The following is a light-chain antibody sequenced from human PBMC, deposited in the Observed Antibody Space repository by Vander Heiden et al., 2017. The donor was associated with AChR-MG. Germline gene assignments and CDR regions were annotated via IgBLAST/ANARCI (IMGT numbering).Light chain of an antibody. Sequence: EIVLTQSPGPLSLSPGERATLSCRASQSVSGSYLAWYQQKPGQAPSLLIYGASSRATGIPDRFSGSGSGTDFTLTISRLEPEDFAVYYCQQYGSSPPITFGQGTRLEIK. CDR1: QSVSGSY. V-gene: IGKV3-20*01. CDR3: QQYGSSPPIT. J-gene: IGKJ5*01. CDR2: GAS.